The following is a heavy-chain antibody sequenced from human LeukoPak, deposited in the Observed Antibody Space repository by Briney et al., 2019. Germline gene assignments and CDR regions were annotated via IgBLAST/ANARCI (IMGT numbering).Heavy chain of an antibody. V-gene: IGHV3-53*01. CDR2: IYSGGTT. CDR3: ARDGCSTTSCYAD. Sequence: GGSLRLSCAASGFTFSSYWMTWVRRAPGKGLEWVSVIYSGGTTYYTDSVKGRFTISRDKFKNTLYLQMNSLRAEDTAVYYCARDGCSTTSCYADWGQGTLVTVSS. CDR1: GFTFSSYW. D-gene: IGHD2-2*01. J-gene: IGHJ4*02.